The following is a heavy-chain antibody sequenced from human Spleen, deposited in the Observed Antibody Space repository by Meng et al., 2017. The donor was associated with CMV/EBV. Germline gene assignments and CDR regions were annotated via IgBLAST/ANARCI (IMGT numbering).Heavy chain of an antibody. CDR2: INPNSGDT. Sequence: ASVKVSCKASGYTFSAYHIHWVRQAPGQGLEWVGWINPNSGDTDYAQKFQGNVTMTRDTSINTVHMELNRLRSDDTAVYYCGRGRITIFGVAPDRVDVWGQGTTVTVSS. CDR3: GRGRITIFGVAPDRVDV. J-gene: IGHJ6*02. V-gene: IGHV1-2*02. CDR1: GYTFSAYH. D-gene: IGHD3-3*01.